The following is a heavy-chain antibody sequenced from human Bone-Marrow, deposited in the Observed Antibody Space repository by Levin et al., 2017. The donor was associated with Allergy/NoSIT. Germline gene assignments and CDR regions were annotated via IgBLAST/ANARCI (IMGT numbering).Heavy chain of an antibody. Sequence: GESLKISCAASGVTVGNHYMSWVRQAPGKGLEWVSVIYSVGSTYYAESVKGRFTISRDNSKNTLYLQMNSLRAEDTAIYYCARDPPGGGYWGQGTLVTVSS. D-gene: IGHD3-10*01. J-gene: IGHJ4*02. CDR1: GVTVGNHY. CDR3: ARDPPGGGY. V-gene: IGHV3-53*01. CDR2: IYSVGST.